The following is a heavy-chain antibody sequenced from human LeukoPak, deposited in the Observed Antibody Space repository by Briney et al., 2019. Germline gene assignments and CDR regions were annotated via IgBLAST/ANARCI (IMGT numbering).Heavy chain of an antibody. V-gene: IGHV4-59*01. CDR3: ARDAWVGVATIFLGY. CDR1: GGSISRDY. Sequence: SETLSLTCTVSGGSISRDYWSWIRQPPGKGLEWIGYIYYTGSTNYNPSLNSRVTISLETSKNQFSLNLSSVTAADTAVYYCARDAWVGVATIFLGYWGQGTLVTVSS. D-gene: IGHD5-12*01. CDR2: IYYTGST. J-gene: IGHJ4*02.